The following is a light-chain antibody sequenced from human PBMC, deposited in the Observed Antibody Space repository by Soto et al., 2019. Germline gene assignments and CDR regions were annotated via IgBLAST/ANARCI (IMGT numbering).Light chain of an antibody. CDR1: NSDVGGYDY. CDR2: EVT. J-gene: IGLJ7*01. V-gene: IGLV2-14*01. Sequence: QSALTQPASVSGSPGQSINIYCTGTNSDVGGYDYVSWYKQYPGQAPKVIIYEVTYRPSGVSARFSGSKSGTTASLTISDLQTEDEAYYCCTSFTNSTTGVFGGGTQLTVL. CDR3: TSFTNSTTGV.